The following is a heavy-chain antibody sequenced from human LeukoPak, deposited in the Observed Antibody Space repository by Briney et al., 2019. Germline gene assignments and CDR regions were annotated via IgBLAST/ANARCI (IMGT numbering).Heavy chain of an antibody. J-gene: IGHJ4*02. D-gene: IGHD3-10*01. Sequence: GGSLRLSCAASGFTFRNYVIHWVRQAPGKGLEWVAVTSSDLNVKLYADSVKGRFTISRDNSRSTLYLQMNSLRPEDTAIYCCAKEGYYGSGSPPSLYFDYWGQGTLVTVSS. CDR1: GFTFRNYV. CDR3: AKEGYYGSGSPPSLYFDY. CDR2: TSSDLNVK. V-gene: IGHV3-30*18.